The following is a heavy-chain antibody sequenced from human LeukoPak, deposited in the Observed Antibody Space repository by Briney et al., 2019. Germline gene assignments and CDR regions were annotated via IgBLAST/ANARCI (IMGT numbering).Heavy chain of an antibody. V-gene: IGHV3-23*01. CDR3: AKAIKMATTKHYFDY. CDR1: GFTFSSYA. D-gene: IGHD5-24*01. Sequence: GGSLRLSCAASGFTFSSYAMSWVRQAPGRGLEGVSAISGSGSSTYYADSVTGRFTISRDKSKNTLYLQMNSLRAEDTAVYYCAKAIKMATTKHYFDYWGQGTLVTVSS. CDR2: ISGSGSST. J-gene: IGHJ4*02.